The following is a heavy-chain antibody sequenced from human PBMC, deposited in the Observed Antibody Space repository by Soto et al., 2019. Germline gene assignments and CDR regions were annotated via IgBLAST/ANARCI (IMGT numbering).Heavy chain of an antibody. CDR3: ARSPLYGMDV. CDR2: IGTAGDT. CDR1: GFTFSSYD. V-gene: IGHV3-13*01. J-gene: IGHJ6*02. Sequence: PGGSLILSCAASGFTFSSYDMHWVRQATGKGLEWVSAIGTAGDTYYPGSVKGRFTISRENAKNSLHLQMNSLRAEDTAVYYCARSPLYGMDVWGQGTTVSVSS.